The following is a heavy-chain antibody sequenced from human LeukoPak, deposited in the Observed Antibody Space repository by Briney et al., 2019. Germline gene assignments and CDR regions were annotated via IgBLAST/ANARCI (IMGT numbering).Heavy chain of an antibody. V-gene: IGHV1-18*01. D-gene: IGHD3-10*01. CDR1: GYTLTSYG. CDR2: ISAYNGNT. J-gene: IGHJ4*02. Sequence: ASVKVSCKASGYTLTSYGISWVRQAPGQGLEWMGWISAYNGNTRYAQKLQGRVTMTADSSTSTAYMELRSLRSEDTAVYYCARGKVRGVIIQALPHWGQGTLVTVSS. CDR3: ARGKVRGVIIQALPH.